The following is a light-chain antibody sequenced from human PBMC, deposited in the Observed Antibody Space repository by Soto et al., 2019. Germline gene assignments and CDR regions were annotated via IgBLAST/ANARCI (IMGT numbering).Light chain of an antibody. CDR1: SGYSNYK. J-gene: IGLJ1*01. CDR3: GADHGSGSNFVYV. V-gene: IGLV9-49*01. Sequence: PVLTQPPSASASLGASVTLTCTLSSGYSNYKVDWYQQRPGKGPRFVMRVGTGGIVGSKGDGIPDRFSVLGSGLNRYLTIKNIQEEDESDYHCGADHGSGSNFVYVFGTGTKVTV. CDR2: VGTGGIVG.